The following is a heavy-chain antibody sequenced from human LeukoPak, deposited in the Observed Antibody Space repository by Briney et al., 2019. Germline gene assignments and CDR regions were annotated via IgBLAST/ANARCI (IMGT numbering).Heavy chain of an antibody. D-gene: IGHD4-17*01. V-gene: IGHV1-18*01. CDR2: INTYKGNT. Sequence: AASVKVSCKASGYTFTRYGISWVRQAPGQGLEWMGWINTYKGNTQYAQRLQGRVTMTTDTSTNTAYMELGSLRSDDTAVYYCARHIAGTVTSGFDIWGQGTMVTVSS. CDR1: GYTFTRYG. CDR3: ARHIAGTVTSGFDI. J-gene: IGHJ3*02.